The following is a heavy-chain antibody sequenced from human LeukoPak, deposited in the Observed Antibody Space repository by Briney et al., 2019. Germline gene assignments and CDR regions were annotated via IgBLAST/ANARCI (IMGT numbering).Heavy chain of an antibody. CDR3: ARDRGQGIDY. CDR1: GGSISSYY. Sequence: PSETLSLTCTVSGGSISSYYWNCIRHPPGKGLEWIAYMSYRASTNYNPSLKSPITISIDTSKNQFSLKLSSVTAADTAVYYCARDRGQGIDYWGQGALVTVSS. D-gene: IGHD3-10*01. V-gene: IGHV4-59*01. J-gene: IGHJ4*02. CDR2: MSYRAST.